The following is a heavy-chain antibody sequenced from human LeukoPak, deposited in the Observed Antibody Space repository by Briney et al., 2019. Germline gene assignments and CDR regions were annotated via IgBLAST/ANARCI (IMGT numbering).Heavy chain of an antibody. D-gene: IGHD2-21*02. V-gene: IGHV5-51*01. CDR3: ATPGGYCGGDCYAPDDAFDI. CDR2: IYPGDSDT. CDR1: GYSFTSYW. Sequence: GESLKISCKGSGYSFTSYWIGWVRLMPGKGLEWMGIIYPGDSDTRYSPSFQGQVTISADKSISTAYLQWSSLKASDTAMYYCATPGGYCGGDCYAPDDAFDIWGQGTMVTVSS. J-gene: IGHJ3*02.